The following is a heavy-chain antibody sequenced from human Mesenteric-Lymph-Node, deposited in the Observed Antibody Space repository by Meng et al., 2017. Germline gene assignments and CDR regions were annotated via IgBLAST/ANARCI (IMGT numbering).Heavy chain of an antibody. CDR3: ASGRKYCSSTSCYGQFDY. D-gene: IGHD2-2*01. J-gene: IGHJ4*02. CDR1: GGSISSSNW. Sequence: QGQVRGAGPGLVKPSGTLSLTCAVSGGSISSSNWWSWVRQPPGKGLEWIGEIYHSGSTNYNPSLKSRVTISVDKSKNQFSLKLSSVTAADTAVYYCASGRKYCSSTSCYGQFDYWGQGTLVTVSS. CDR2: IYHSGST. V-gene: IGHV4-4*02.